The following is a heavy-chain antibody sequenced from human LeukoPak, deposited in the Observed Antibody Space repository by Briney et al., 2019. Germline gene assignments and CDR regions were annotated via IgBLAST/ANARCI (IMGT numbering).Heavy chain of an antibody. V-gene: IGHV3-53*04. CDR3: ARGGPATTIDY. CDR2: IYTGGNT. J-gene: IGHJ4*02. CDR1: GFTISNYY. Sequence: GGSLRRSCAASGFTISNYYMSWVRQAPGKGLEWVSVIYTGGNTYYTDAVKGRFTISRHNSKNTLYLQMNNLRAEDTAVYYCARGGPATTIDYWGRGTLVTVSS. D-gene: IGHD1-1*01.